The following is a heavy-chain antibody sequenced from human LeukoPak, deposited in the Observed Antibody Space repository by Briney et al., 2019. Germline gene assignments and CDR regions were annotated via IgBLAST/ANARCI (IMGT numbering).Heavy chain of an antibody. D-gene: IGHD2-15*01. V-gene: IGHV3-7*01. CDR1: GFTFSSYW. Sequence: GGSLRLSCAASGFTFSSYWMSWVRQAPGKGLEWVANIKQDGSEKYYVGSVKGRFTISRDNAKNSLYLQMNSLRAEDTAVYYCARDQLVVAATLRYYYYGMDVWGQGTTVTVSS. CDR3: ARDQLVVAATLRYYYYGMDV. J-gene: IGHJ6*02. CDR2: IKQDGSEK.